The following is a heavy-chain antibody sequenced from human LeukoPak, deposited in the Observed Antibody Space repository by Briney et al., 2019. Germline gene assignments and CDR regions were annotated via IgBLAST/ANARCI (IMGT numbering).Heavy chain of an antibody. D-gene: IGHD3-3*01. CDR3: ARGRQSAFDY. V-gene: IGHV6-1*01. CDR2: TYYRSKWYN. CDR1: GDSLSSDGVA. J-gene: IGHJ4*02. Sequence: SQTLSLTCVISGDSLSSDGVAWNWIRQSPSRGLEWLGRTYYRSKWYNDYVESVKSRISINADTSKNHFTLQLTSVTFDDTAVYYCARGRQSAFDYWGQGGLVIVTS.